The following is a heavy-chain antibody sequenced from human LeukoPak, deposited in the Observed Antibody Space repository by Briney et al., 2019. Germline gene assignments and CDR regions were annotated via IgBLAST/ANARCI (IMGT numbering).Heavy chain of an antibody. Sequence: GGSLRLSCAASGFTLSDHWMTWVRQAPGKGLEWMGRIDPSHSYSNYGPSFQGHVTISADRSISTAYLQWRSLKASDTAMYYCARQLDYYDKRDYWGQGTLVTVAS. V-gene: IGHV5-10-1*01. CDR3: ARQLDYYDKRDY. D-gene: IGHD3-22*01. J-gene: IGHJ4*02. CDR1: GFTLSDHW. CDR2: IDPSHSYS.